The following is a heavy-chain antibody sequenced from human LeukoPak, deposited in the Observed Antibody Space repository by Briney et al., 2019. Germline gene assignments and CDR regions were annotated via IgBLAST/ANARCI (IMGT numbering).Heavy chain of an antibody. CDR3: ARAVRDYSGYDRNWYFDL. D-gene: IGHD5-12*01. Sequence: SETLSLTCTVSGGSISSYYWTWIRQSPVQGLEWIGYIYPSGSASYNPSLKSRVTISVDTSKNQFSLKLSSVTAADTAVYYCARAVRDYSGYDRNWYFDLWGRGTLVTVSS. J-gene: IGHJ2*01. CDR1: GGSISSYY. CDR2: IYPSGSA. V-gene: IGHV4-59*01.